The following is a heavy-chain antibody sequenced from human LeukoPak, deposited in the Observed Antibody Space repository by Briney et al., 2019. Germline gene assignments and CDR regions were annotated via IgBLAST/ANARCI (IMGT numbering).Heavy chain of an antibody. CDR2: IKSKTDGGTT. V-gene: IGHV3-15*01. Sequence: GGSLRLSCAASGFTFSNAWMSWVRQAPGKGLEWVGRIKSKTDGGTTDYTAPVNGRFTISRDDSKNTLYLQMNSLKTEDTAVYYCTTDLAGMVRAVDYWGQGTLVTVSS. CDR1: GFTFSNAW. CDR3: TTDLAGMVRAVDY. D-gene: IGHD5-18*01. J-gene: IGHJ4*02.